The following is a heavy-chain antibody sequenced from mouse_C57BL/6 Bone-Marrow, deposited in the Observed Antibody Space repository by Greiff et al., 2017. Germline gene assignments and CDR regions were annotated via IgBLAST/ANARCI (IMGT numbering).Heavy chain of an antibody. V-gene: IGHV1-50*01. J-gene: IGHJ2*01. CDR2: IDPYDSYT. Sequence: QVQLQQPGAELVKPGASVKLSCKASGYSFTSYWMQWVKQRPGKGLEWIGEIDPYDSYTNYNQKFKGKATLTVDTSSRTAYMQLSSLTSEDSAVYYCAKGFYYFDNCCQGTTLSVSS. CDR3: AKGFYYFDN. CDR1: GYSFTSYW.